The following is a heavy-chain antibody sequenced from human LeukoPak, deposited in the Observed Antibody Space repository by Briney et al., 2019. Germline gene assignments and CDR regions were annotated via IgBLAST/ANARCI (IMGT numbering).Heavy chain of an antibody. V-gene: IGHV3-48*01. J-gene: IGHJ6*03. Sequence: GGSLRLSCAASGFTFSSYSMSWVRQAPGKGLEWVSYISSDSSTIYYADSAKGRFTISRDNAKNSLYLQMNSLRAEDTAVYYCERDGEDTVVAVLNYYYSMEVWGKGPRVTVSS. D-gene: IGHD5-18*01. CDR1: GFTFSSYS. CDR3: ERDGEDTVVAVLNYYYSMEV. CDR2: ISSDSSTI.